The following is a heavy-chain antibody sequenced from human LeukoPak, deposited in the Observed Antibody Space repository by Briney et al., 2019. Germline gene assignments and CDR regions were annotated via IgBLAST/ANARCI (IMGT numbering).Heavy chain of an antibody. Sequence: GSLRLSCAASGFTVRSNYMSWVRQAPGKGLEWVSVIYSGGNTYYPASVKSRFTISRDNSKNTLYLQMNSLRAEDTAVYYCAREYCSSTSCPIVDVWGKGTTVTVSS. V-gene: IGHV3-53*01. CDR1: GFTVRSNY. J-gene: IGHJ6*04. CDR3: AREYCSSTSCPIVDV. CDR2: IYSGGNT. D-gene: IGHD2-2*01.